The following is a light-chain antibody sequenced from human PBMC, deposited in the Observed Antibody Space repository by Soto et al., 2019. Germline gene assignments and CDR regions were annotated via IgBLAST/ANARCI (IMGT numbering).Light chain of an antibody. V-gene: IGKV3-20*01. CDR2: GAS. Sequence: EIVEKQSPATLSVSPGERSTLSCMASQSVSSNLAWYQQKPGQAPRLLIYGASSRATGIPDRFSGSGSGTDFTLTIIRLEPEDFAVYYCQQDGSSPWTFGQGTKV. CDR1: QSVSSN. CDR3: QQDGSSPWT. J-gene: IGKJ1*01.